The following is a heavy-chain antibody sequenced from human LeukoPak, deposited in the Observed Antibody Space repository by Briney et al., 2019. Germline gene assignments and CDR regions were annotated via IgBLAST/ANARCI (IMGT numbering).Heavy chain of an antibody. V-gene: IGHV4-59*11. CDR2: ISDSGST. CDR3: ARGYDSSAYYPFNY. D-gene: IGHD3-22*01. J-gene: IGHJ4*02. Sequence: SETLSLTCVVSGGSLSTHHWGWIRQSPGRGLEWIGYISDSGSTNYNPSLKSRVTISVDTSKNQFSLMLSSVTAADTAVYYCARGYDSSAYYPFNYWGQGTLVTVSS. CDR1: GGSLSTHH.